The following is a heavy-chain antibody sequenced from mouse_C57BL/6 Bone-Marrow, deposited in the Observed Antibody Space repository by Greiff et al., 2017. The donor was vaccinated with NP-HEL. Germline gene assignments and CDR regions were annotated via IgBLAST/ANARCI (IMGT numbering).Heavy chain of an antibody. J-gene: IGHJ2*01. CDR3: ARVGGYYSDY. CDR2: IYPGDGDT. CDR1: GYAFSSSW. Sequence: QVQLQQSGPELVKPGASVKISCKASGYAFSSSWMNWVEQRPGKGLEWIGRIYPGDGDTNYNGKFKGKATLTADKSSSTAYMQLSSLTSEDSAVYFCARVGGYYSDYWGQGTTLTVSS. V-gene: IGHV1-82*01.